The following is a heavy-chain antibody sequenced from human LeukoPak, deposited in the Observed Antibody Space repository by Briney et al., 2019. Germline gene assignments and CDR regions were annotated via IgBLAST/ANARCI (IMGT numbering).Heavy chain of an antibody. J-gene: IGHJ6*02. V-gene: IGHV4-34*01. CDR1: GGSFSGYY. Sequence: SETLSLTCAVYGGSFSGYYWSWIRQPPGKGLEWIGEINHSGSTNYNPSLKSRVTISVDTSKNRFSRKLSSVTAADTAVYYCASTVNCSNTTCYVAYYYGMDVWGQGTTVTVSS. CDR3: ASTVNCSNTTCYVAYYYGMDV. CDR2: INHSGST. D-gene: IGHD2-2*01.